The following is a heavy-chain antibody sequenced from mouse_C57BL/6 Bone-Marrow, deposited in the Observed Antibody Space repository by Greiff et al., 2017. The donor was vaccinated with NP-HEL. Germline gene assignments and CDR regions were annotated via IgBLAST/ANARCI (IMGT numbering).Heavy chain of an antibody. J-gene: IGHJ1*03. CDR1: GISITTGNYR. D-gene: IGHD1-1*02. Sequence: DVKLQESGPGLVKPSQTVFLTCTVTGISITTGNYRWSWIRQFPGNKLEWIGYIYYSGTITYNPSLTSRTTITRDTPKNQFFLEMNSLTAEDTATYYCARDRLFWYFDVWGTGTTVTVSS. CDR2: IYYSGTI. V-gene: IGHV3-5*01. CDR3: ARDRLFWYFDV.